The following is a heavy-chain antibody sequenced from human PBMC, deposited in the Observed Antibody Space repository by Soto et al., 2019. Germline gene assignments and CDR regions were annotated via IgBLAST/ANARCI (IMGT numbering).Heavy chain of an antibody. V-gene: IGHV3-21*01. CDR1: GFTFSSYS. Sequence: GGSLRLSCAASGFTFSSYSMNWVRQAPGKGLEWVSSISSSSSYIYYADSVKGRFTISRDNAKNSLYLQMNSPRAEDTAVYYCASSSTRVPKSCSGGSCYPEIYYYYYGMDVWGQGTTVTVSS. CDR2: ISSSSSYI. D-gene: IGHD2-15*01. CDR3: ASSSTRVPKSCSGGSCYPEIYYYYYGMDV. J-gene: IGHJ6*02.